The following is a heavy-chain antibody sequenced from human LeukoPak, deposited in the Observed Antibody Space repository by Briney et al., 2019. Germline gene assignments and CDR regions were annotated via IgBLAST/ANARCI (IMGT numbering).Heavy chain of an antibody. D-gene: IGHD3-22*01. CDR2: IDNAGSIT. J-gene: IGHJ4*02. CDR3: VRSAFHAGSGNYYDY. Sequence: GGSLRLSCAASGFTFSNYWIHWVRQAPGKGLVWVSRIDNAGSITTYADSVKGRFTISRDNAENTLYLRMNSLRVEDTAVYYCVRSAFHAGSGNYYDYWGQGTLVTVSS. CDR1: GFTFSNYW. V-gene: IGHV3-74*03.